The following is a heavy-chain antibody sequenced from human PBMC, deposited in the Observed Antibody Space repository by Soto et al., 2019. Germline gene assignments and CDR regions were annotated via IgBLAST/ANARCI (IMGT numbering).Heavy chain of an antibody. V-gene: IGHV1-2*04. CDR1: GYTFTGHY. CDR3: ARDLKVVMPYYYYYGMDV. J-gene: IGHJ6*02. Sequence: GGSVKVSCKASGYTFTGHYMHWVRQAPGQRLEWMGWINPNSGGTNYAQKFQGWVTMTRDTSISTAYMELSGLRSDDTAVYYCARDLKVVMPYYYYYGMDVWGQGTTVTVSS. D-gene: IGHD2-15*01. CDR2: INPNSGGT.